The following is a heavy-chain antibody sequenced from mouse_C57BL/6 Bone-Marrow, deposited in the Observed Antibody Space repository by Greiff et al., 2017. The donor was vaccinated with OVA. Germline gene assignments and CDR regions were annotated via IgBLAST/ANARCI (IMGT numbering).Heavy chain of an antibody. CDR2: IHPSTGGT. J-gene: IGHJ3*01. V-gene: IGHV1-42*01. CDR3: ARGGTSPVAY. D-gene: IGHD4-1*01. CDR1: GYSFTGYY. Sequence: VQLQQSGPELVKPGASVKISCKASGYSFTGYYMNWVQQSPEKSLEWIGEIHPSTGGTTYTQKFKAKATLTVDKSSSTAYMQLKRLTSEDSAVYYCARGGTSPVAYWGQGTRVTGAA.